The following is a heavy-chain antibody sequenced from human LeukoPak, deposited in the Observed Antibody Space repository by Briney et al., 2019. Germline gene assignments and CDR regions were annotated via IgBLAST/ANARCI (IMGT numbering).Heavy chain of an antibody. CDR3: AKVRSYQLPIDY. J-gene: IGHJ4*02. Sequence: GGSLRLSCAASGFTFSSYSMNWVRQAPGKGLEWVSSISSSSSYIYYADSVKGRFTISRDNSKNTLYLQMNSLRAEDMAVYYCAKVRSYQLPIDYWGQGTLVTVSS. V-gene: IGHV3-21*01. CDR1: GFTFSSYS. D-gene: IGHD2-2*01. CDR2: ISSSSSYI.